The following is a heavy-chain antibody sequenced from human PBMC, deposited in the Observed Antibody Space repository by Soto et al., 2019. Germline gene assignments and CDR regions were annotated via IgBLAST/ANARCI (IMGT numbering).Heavy chain of an antibody. V-gene: IGHV3-49*03. CDR2: IRSKAYGGTT. J-gene: IGHJ3*02. D-gene: IGHD6-19*01. Sequence: GGSLRLSCTASGFTFGDYAMSWFRQAPGKGLEWVGFIRSKAYGGTTEYAASVKGRFTISRDDSKSIAYLQMNSLKTEDTAVYYCTCFSGSGWYRDAFYIWGQGSMVTVSS. CDR1: GFTFGDYA. CDR3: TCFSGSGWYRDAFYI.